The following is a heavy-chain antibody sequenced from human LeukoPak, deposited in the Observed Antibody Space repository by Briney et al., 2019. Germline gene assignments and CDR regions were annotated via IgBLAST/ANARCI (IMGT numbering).Heavy chain of an antibody. CDR2: MNPNSGNT. V-gene: IGHV1-8*03. J-gene: IGHJ5*02. D-gene: IGHD3-10*01. CDR1: GYTFTSYD. Sequence: ASVKVSCKASGYTFTSYDINWVRPATGQGLEWMGWMNPNSGNTGYSQKFQGRVTITRNTSTSTAYIELSSLRSEDTAVYYCARVLIWFAALRNWFDSWGQGTLVTVSS. CDR3: ARVLIWFAALRNWFDS.